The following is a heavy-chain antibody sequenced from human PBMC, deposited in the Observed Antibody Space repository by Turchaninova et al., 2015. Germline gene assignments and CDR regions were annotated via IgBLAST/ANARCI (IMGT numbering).Heavy chain of an antibody. CDR2: MNPNSGNT. Sequence: GASVKVSCKASGYSFTSYDITWLRLATVQGLEWMGWMNPNSGNTAYGQKFRGRLTMTRDTSISPAYMELSSLTSDDPAIYYCARAYKTKSHYYMDVWGRGTAVTVS. CDR3: ARAYKTKSHYYMDV. J-gene: IGHJ6*03. CDR1: GYSFTSYD. V-gene: IGHV1-8*01. D-gene: IGHD2-21*01.